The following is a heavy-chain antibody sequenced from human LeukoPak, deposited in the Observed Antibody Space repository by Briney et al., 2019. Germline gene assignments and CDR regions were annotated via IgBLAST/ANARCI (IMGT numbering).Heavy chain of an antibody. Sequence: ASVKVSCTASGYTFTGYYMHWVRQAPGQGLEWMGWINPNSGGTNYAQKFQGRVTMTRDTSISTAYMELSRLRSDDTAVYYCARGGGYCSSTSCPGYFDLWGRGTLVTVSS. CDR1: GYTFTGYY. V-gene: IGHV1-2*02. J-gene: IGHJ2*01. CDR3: ARGGGYCSSTSCPGYFDL. CDR2: INPNSGGT. D-gene: IGHD2-2*01.